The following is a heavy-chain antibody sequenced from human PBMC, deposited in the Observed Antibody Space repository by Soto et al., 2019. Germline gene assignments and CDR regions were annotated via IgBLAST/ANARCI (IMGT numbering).Heavy chain of an antibody. D-gene: IGHD3-22*01. CDR1: GFTFSSYE. CDR2: ISSSGSTI. V-gene: IGHV3-48*03. J-gene: IGHJ4*02. Sequence: LRLSCAASGFTFSSYEMNWVRQAPGKGLEWVSYISSSGSTIYYADSVKGRFTISRDNAKNSLYLQMNSLRAEDTAVYYCASRSGYDYSFDYWGQGTLVTVSS. CDR3: ASRSGYDYSFDY.